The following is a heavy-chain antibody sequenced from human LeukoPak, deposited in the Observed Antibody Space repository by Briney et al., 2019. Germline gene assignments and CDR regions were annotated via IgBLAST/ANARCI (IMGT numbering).Heavy chain of an antibody. D-gene: IGHD6-6*01. J-gene: IGHJ4*02. CDR2: IIHSGGT. CDR1: GGSFSGYY. V-gene: IGHV4-34*12. Sequence: PSETLSLTCAVYGGSFSGYYWSWIRQTPGKGLEWIGEIIHSGGTNYSPSLKSRVTISLDAAKSQFSLRLTSVTAADTAVYYCAGYSGSPRYFDYWGQGTLVTVSS. CDR3: AGYSGSPRYFDY.